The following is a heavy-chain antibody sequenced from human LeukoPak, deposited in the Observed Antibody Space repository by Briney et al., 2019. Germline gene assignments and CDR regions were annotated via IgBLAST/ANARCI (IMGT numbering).Heavy chain of an antibody. CDR2: IKQDGSEK. CDR1: GFTFSSYW. D-gene: IGHD6-13*01. Sequence: GGSLRLSCAASGFTFSSYWMTWVRQAPRKGLEWVAKIKQDGSEKYYVDSVKGRFTISRDNAKNSLYLQVYSLRAEDTAVYYCALSRTLDYWGQGTLVTVSS. J-gene: IGHJ4*02. CDR3: ALSRTLDY. V-gene: IGHV3-7*01.